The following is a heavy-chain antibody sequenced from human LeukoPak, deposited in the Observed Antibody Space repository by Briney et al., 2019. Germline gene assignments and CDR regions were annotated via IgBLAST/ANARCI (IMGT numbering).Heavy chain of an antibody. CDR2: INPNSGAT. Sequence: GASVKVSCKASGYTFTDSYMHWVRQAPGQALEWMGWINPNSGATNYAQNFQGRVTMTRDTSISTAYMELSRLRSDDTAVYYCARDPYGTWYFDLWGRGTLVTVSS. CDR1: GYTFTDSY. CDR3: ARDPYGTWYFDL. V-gene: IGHV1-2*02. D-gene: IGHD3-10*01. J-gene: IGHJ2*01.